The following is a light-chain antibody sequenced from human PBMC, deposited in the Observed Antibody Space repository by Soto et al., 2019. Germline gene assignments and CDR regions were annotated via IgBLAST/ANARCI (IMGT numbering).Light chain of an antibody. CDR3: SSYAGINNVI. CDR1: SSDVGAYYF. Sequence: QSALTQPPSASGSPGQSVTISCTGTSSDVGAYYFVSLYHQQSVKAPTLLIFEVTKRPSGVPDRFSGSKAGNTASLTVSGLQADDEGDYYCSSYAGINNVILGAGTKVTFL. J-gene: IGLJ2*01. V-gene: IGLV2-8*01. CDR2: EVT.